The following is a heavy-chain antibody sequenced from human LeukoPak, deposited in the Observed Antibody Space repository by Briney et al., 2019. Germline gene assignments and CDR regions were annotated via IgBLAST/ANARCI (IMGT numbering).Heavy chain of an antibody. V-gene: IGHV1-18*01. Sequence: ASVKVSCRASGYTFNSYGITWVRQARGQGLEWMAWSSGTGYNIEYAEKFQERVIMTTDTSTSTAYMELRSLRSDDTAVYYCARSRCSTSTSCYYFFFFDSWGQGTLVTVSS. J-gene: IGHJ4*02. D-gene: IGHD2-2*01. CDR3: ARSRCSTSTSCYYFFFFDS. CDR1: GYTFNSYG. CDR2: SSGTGYNI.